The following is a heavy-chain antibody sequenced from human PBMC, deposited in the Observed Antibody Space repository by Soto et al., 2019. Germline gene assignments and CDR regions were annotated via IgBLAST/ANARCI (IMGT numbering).Heavy chain of an antibody. J-gene: IGHJ6*02. V-gene: IGHV3-30*03. D-gene: IGHD2-15*01. Sequence: QLVESGGRGVQPGRSLRLSCEASEFTFSSYAMHWVRQATGRGLEWVALISFDGRKEYYADSVKGRVTVSRENSRSMVYLEIDRVRSDDTANYYFARPHPRWSYHYGMDVWGQGTTVTVYS. CDR1: EFTFSSYA. CDR2: ISFDGRKE. CDR3: ARPHPRWSYHYGMDV.